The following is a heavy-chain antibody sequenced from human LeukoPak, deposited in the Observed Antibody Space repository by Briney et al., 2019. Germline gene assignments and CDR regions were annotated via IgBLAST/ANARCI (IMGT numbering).Heavy chain of an antibody. Sequence: SETLSLTCTVSGASISTYFWSWIRQSAEKGLEWIGRVYASGTPKYNSSLKSRLTMSVDTSKNQFSLKLSSVTAADTAVYYCATGTSYDYGDYGMGAFDIWGQGTMVTVSS. CDR3: ATGTSYDYGDYGMGAFDI. V-gene: IGHV4-4*07. CDR2: VYASGTP. D-gene: IGHD4-17*01. J-gene: IGHJ3*02. CDR1: GASISTYF.